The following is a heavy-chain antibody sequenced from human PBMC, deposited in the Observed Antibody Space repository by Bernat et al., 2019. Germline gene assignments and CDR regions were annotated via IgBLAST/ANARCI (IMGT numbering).Heavy chain of an antibody. J-gene: IGHJ4*02. CDR2: INPNSGGT. CDR3: ARLADGTDY. V-gene: IGHV1-2*02. Sequence: QVQLVQSGAEVKKPGASVKVSCKASGYTFTGHYMHWVRQAPGQGLEWMGWINPNSGGTKFAQKFQGRVTMTRDTSISTAYMELSRLRSDDTAVYYCARLADGTDYCVQGTLITVSS. D-gene: IGHD1-1*01. CDR1: GYTFTGHY.